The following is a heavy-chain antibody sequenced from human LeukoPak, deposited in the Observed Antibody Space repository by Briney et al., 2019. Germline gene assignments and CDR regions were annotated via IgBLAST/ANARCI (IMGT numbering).Heavy chain of an antibody. J-gene: IGHJ6*04. CDR2: ISYDESNQ. Sequence: PGRSLRLSCAASGFTFSSYGMHWVRQAPGKGLEWVVAISYDESNQSYADSVKGRFTISRDNSKNTLYLQMNSLRAEDTAVYYCAKARPTYMFRGVPLDVWGKGTTVPVSS. D-gene: IGHD3-10*01. CDR3: AKARPTYMFRGVPLDV. CDR1: GFTFSSYG. V-gene: IGHV3-30*18.